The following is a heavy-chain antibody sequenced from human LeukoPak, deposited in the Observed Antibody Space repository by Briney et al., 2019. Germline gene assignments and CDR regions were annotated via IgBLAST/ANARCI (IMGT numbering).Heavy chain of an antibody. CDR1: GFTFSNYG. CDR3: AKDSGVITGHWYFDL. Sequence: GRSLRLSCTASGFTFSNYGMHWVRQAPGKGLDWVAIISDDGSNKYYADSVQGRVTISRDNSKNTLYLQVSSLRDEDTAVYYCAKDSGVITGHWYFDLWGRGTLVSVSS. J-gene: IGHJ2*01. D-gene: IGHD3-10*01. V-gene: IGHV3-30*18. CDR2: ISDDGSNK.